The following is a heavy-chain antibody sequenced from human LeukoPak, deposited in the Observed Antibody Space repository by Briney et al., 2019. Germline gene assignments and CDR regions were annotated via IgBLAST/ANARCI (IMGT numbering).Heavy chain of an antibody. D-gene: IGHD3-3*01. CDR3: ARDRPPYDFWSGYCDY. V-gene: IGHV3-30*04. J-gene: IGHJ4*02. Sequence: GGSLRLSCAASGFTFSSYAMHWVRQAPGKGLEWVAVISDDGRNKYYADSVKGRFTISRDNSKNTLDLQMNNLRAEDTAVYYCARDRPPYDFWSGYCDYWGQRTLVTVSS. CDR2: ISDDGRNK. CDR1: GFTFSSYA.